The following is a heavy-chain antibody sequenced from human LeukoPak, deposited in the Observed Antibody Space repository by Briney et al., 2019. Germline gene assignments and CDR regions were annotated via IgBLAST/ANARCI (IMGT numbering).Heavy chain of an antibody. CDR2: INPNSGGT. D-gene: IGHD4-17*01. CDR3: ARDQDYGDYGVHDAFDI. CDR1: GYTFTGYY. J-gene: IGHJ3*02. Sequence: ASVKVSCKASGYTFTGYYMRWVRQAPGQGLEWMGWINPNSGGTNYAQKFQGRVTMTRDTSISTAYMELSRLRSDDTAVYYCARDQDYGDYGVHDAFDIWGKGQWSPSLQ. V-gene: IGHV1-2*02.